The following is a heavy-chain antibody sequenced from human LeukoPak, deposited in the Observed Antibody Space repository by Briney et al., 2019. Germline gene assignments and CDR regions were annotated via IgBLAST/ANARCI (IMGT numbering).Heavy chain of an antibody. CDR1: GFTFSSYS. J-gene: IGHJ4*02. CDR3: ARDSAYYYGSGSYSPIFDY. CDR2: MSSSGSTI. Sequence: GGSLRLSCAASGFTFSSYSMNWVRQAPGKGLEWVAYMSSSGSTIYYADSVKGRFTISRDNAKNSLYLQMNSLRAEDTAVYHCARDSAYYYGSGSYSPIFDYWGQGTLVTVSS. D-gene: IGHD3-10*01. V-gene: IGHV3-48*04.